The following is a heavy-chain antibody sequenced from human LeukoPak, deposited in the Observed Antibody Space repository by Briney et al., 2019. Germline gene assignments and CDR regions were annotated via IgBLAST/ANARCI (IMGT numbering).Heavy chain of an antibody. V-gene: IGHV4-4*07. CDR2: IYTSGST. Sequence: PSETLSLTCTVSGGSISSYYWSWIRQLAGKGLEWIGRIYTSGSTNYNPSLKSRVTMSVDTSKNQFSLKLSSVTAADTAVYYCARDNYCSGGSCEVPFDPWGQGTLVTVSS. CDR1: GGSISSYY. D-gene: IGHD2-15*01. J-gene: IGHJ5*02. CDR3: ARDNYCSGGSCEVPFDP.